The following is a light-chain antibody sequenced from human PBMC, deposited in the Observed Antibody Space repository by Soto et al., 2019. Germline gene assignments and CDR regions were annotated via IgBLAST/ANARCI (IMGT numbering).Light chain of an antibody. V-gene: IGKV1-39*01. CDR1: RSITTY. CDR3: QQSYNAPMYT. Sequence: IQMTQSPSSLSASVGDRVTITCRASRSITTYLNWYQQKPGKAPKLLISAASNLQSGVPSRFXGSGSGTDFTLTISSLQPEDFASYYCQQSYNAPMYTFGQGTKLEI. J-gene: IGKJ2*01. CDR2: AAS.